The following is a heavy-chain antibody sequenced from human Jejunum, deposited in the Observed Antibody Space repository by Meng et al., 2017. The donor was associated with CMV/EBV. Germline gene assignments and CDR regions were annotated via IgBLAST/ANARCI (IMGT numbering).Heavy chain of an antibody. CDR1: GYPFTSYA. D-gene: IGHD3-16*01. J-gene: IGHJ4*02. Sequence: NASGYPFTSYAMNWVRQAPGQGLEWMGWINTHTGNPTYAQGFTGRFVFSLDTSVSTAYLQISSLEAEDTAVYYCAKKRDWGNYFFDYWGQGTLVTVSS. V-gene: IGHV7-4-1*02. CDR3: AKKRDWGNYFFDY. CDR2: INTHTGNP.